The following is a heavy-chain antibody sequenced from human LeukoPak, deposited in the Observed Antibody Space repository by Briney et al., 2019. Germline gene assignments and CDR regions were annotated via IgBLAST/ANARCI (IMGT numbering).Heavy chain of an antibody. J-gene: IGHJ6*02. D-gene: IGHD3-10*01. CDR1: GFTFSSYA. V-gene: IGHV3-23*01. CDR3: AKTLDSGNYYYGMDV. Sequence: PGGSLRLSCAASGFTFSSYAMSWVRQAPGKGLEWASAISGSGGSTYSADSVKGRFTISRDNSKNTLYLQMNSLRAEDTAVYYCAKTLDSGNYYYGMDVWGQGTTVTVSS. CDR2: ISGSGGST.